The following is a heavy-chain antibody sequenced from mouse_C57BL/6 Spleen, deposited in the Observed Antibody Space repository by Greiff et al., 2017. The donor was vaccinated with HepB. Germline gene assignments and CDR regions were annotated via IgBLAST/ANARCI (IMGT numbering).Heavy chain of an antibody. V-gene: IGHV1-26*01. J-gene: IGHJ4*01. D-gene: IGHD2-12*01. CDR2: INPNNGGT. Sequence: EVQLQQSGPELVKPGASVKISCKASGYTFTDYYMNWVKQSHGKSLEWIGDINPNNGGTSYNQKFKGKATLTVDKSSSTAYMELRSLTSEDSAVYYCAPYDAHAMDYWGQGTSVTVSS. CDR3: APYDAHAMDY. CDR1: GYTFTDYY.